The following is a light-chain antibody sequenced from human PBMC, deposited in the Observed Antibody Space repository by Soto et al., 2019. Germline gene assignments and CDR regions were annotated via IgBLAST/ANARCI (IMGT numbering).Light chain of an antibody. J-gene: IGLJ1*01. CDR3: CSYVGGYSYV. CDR2: DVS. CDR1: SCDVGGYNS. V-gene: IGLV2-11*01. Sequence: QSALTQPRSVSGSPGQSVTVSCIGASCDVGGYNSVSWYQQHPGKAPKLMIYDVSKRPSGVPDRFSGSKSGNTASLTISGLQAEDEADYYCCSYVGGYSYVFGTGTKVTVL.